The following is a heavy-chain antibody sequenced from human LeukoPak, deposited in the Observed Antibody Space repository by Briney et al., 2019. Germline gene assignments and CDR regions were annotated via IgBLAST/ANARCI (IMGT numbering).Heavy chain of an antibody. D-gene: IGHD5-18*01. V-gene: IGHV3-30*02. J-gene: IGHJ3*01. CDR1: GFRFSTYW. CDR2: IKQDGSIK. Sequence: GGSLRLSCAASGFRFSTYWMNWVRQARGRGLEWVASIKQDGSIKYYADSVKGRFTISRDHSKNTLYLQINGLRAEDTAVYYCAKGAGRGYTYGNGFDFWGPGTLVTVSS. CDR3: AKGAGRGYTYGNGFDF.